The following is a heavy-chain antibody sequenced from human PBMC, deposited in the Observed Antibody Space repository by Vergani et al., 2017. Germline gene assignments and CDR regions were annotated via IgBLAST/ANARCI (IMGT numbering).Heavy chain of an antibody. CDR3: ARCAMTTLVNWYFDL. D-gene: IGHD4-23*01. CDR2: IYSGGST. Sequence: EVQLVESGGGLIQPGGSLRLSCAASGFTVSSNYMSWVRQAPGKGLEWASVIYSGGSTYYADSVKGRFTISRDNSKNTLYLQMNSLRAEDPAVYYCARCAMTTLVNWYFDLWGRGTLVTVSS. V-gene: IGHV3-53*01. CDR1: GFTVSSNY. J-gene: IGHJ2*01.